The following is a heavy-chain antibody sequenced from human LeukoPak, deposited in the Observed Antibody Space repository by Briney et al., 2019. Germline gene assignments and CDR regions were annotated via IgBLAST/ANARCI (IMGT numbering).Heavy chain of an antibody. CDR1: GGSISSDDYY. V-gene: IGHV4-39*07. J-gene: IGHJ4*02. Sequence: SETLSLTCTVSGGSISSDDYYWGWIRQPPGKGLEWIVTIYHSGRSYYNPSLKSRVTISVDTSKNQFSLRLSSVTAADTAVYYCARVMGPWYYFDYWGQGTLVTVSS. CDR3: ARVMGPWYYFDY. D-gene: IGHD1-26*01. CDR2: IYHSGRS.